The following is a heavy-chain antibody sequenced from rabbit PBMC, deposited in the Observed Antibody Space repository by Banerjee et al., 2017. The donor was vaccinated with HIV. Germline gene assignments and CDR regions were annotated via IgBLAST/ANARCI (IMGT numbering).Heavy chain of an antibody. CDR2: INSSSGNT. J-gene: IGHJ4*01. D-gene: IGHD4-2*01. CDR3: ARDGYAGYGGGMRFNL. Sequence: QEQLEESGGDLVKPEGSLTLTCTASGFSFSNKYVMSWVRQAPGKGLEWIACINSSSGNTVYATWAKGRFTISKTSSTTVTLQMTSLTAADTATYFCARDGYAGYGGGMRFNLWGPGTLVTVS. CDR1: GFSFSNKYV. V-gene: IGHV1S45*01.